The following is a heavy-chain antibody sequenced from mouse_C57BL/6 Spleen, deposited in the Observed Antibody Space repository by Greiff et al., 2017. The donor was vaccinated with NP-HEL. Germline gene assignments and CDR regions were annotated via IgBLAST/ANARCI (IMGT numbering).Heavy chain of an antibody. J-gene: IGHJ2*01. D-gene: IGHD1-1*01. Sequence: EVQVVESGGGLVKPGGSLKLSCAASGFTFSSYAMSWVRQTPEKRLEWVATISDGGSYTYYPDNVKGRFTISRDNAKNNLYLQMSHLKSEDTAMYYCARGGYFTTVVATRWGQGTTLTVSS. CDR3: ARGGYFTTVVATR. CDR2: ISDGGSYT. V-gene: IGHV5-4*01. CDR1: GFTFSSYA.